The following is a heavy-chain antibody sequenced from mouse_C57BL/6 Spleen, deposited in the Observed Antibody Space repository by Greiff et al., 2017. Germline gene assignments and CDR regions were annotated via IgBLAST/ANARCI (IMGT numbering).Heavy chain of an antibody. CDR3: ARSGDGYLRAWFAY. Sequence: QVQLQQPGAELVKPGASVKMSCKASGYTFTSYWITWVKQRPGQGLEWIGDIYPGSGSTNYNEKFKSKATLTVDTSSSTAYMQLSSLTSEDSAVYYCARSGDGYLRAWFAYWGQGTLVTVSA. V-gene: IGHV1-55*01. J-gene: IGHJ3*01. CDR1: GYTFTSYW. D-gene: IGHD2-3*01. CDR2: IYPGSGST.